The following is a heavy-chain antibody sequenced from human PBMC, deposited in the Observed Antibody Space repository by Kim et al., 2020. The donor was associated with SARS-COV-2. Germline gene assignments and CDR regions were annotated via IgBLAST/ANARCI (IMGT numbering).Heavy chain of an antibody. D-gene: IGHD6-19*01. CDR2: ST. J-gene: IGHJ5*02. V-gene: IGHV3-74*03. CDR3: AGSRGSNWFDP. Sequence: STTYADSVKGRFTISRDNAKNTLYLQMNSLRAEDTAVYYCAGSRGSNWFDPWGQGTLVTVSS.